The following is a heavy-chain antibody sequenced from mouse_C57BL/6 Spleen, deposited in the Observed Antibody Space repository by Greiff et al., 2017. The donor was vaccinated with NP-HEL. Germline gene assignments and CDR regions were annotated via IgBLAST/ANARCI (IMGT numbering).Heavy chain of an antibody. D-gene: IGHD1-1*01. CDR3: ARFITTVDWYFDV. V-gene: IGHV3-6*01. CDR1: GYSITSGYY. CDR2: ISYDGSN. Sequence: DVQLVESGPGLVKPSQSLSLTCSVTGYSITSGYYWNWIRQFPGNKLEWMGYISYDGSNNYNPSLKNRISITRDTSKNQFFLKLNSVTTEDTATYYCARFITTVDWYFDVWGTGTTVTVSS. J-gene: IGHJ1*03.